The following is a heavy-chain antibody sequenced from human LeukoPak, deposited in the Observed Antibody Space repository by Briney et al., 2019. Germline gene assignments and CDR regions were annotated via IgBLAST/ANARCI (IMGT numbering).Heavy chain of an antibody. Sequence: GVSLKISCEAAGFNFNNYWVGWVRQMHGKGREWMRISYPGDYDSRYSPSFQGHVTISVDKSISTAYLQWLSLRASDTAMYFCAGHSFDTVDAFDVWGQGTIVTVSA. CDR1: GFNFNNYW. CDR2: SYPGDYDS. V-gene: IGHV5-51*01. D-gene: IGHD2-2*02. J-gene: IGHJ3*01. CDR3: AGHSFDTVDAFDV.